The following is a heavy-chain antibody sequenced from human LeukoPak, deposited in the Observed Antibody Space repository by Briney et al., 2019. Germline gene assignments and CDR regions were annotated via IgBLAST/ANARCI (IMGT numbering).Heavy chain of an antibody. D-gene: IGHD3-3*01. CDR2: INHSGST. Sequence: SETLSLTCTVSGGSISSTRYYWGWIRQPPGKGLEWIGEINHSGSTNYNPSLKSRVTISVDTSKNQFSLKLSSVTAADTAVYYCARGYDFWSGYPPFDYWGQGTLVTVSS. CDR3: ARGYDFWSGYPPFDY. J-gene: IGHJ4*02. V-gene: IGHV4-39*07. CDR1: GGSISSTRYY.